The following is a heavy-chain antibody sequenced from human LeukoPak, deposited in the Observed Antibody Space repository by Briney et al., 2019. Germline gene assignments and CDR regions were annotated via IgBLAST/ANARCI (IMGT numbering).Heavy chain of an antibody. CDR2: FDPEDGET. J-gene: IGHJ4*02. CDR1: GYTLTELS. V-gene: IGHV1-24*01. D-gene: IGHD1-26*01. Sequence: GASVKVSCKVSGYTLTELSMHWVRQAPGKGLEWMGGFDPEDGETIYAQKFQGRVTMTEDTSTDTAYMELSSLRAEDTAVYYCATVGATYGSTNYWGQGTLVTVSS. CDR3: ATVGATYGSTNY.